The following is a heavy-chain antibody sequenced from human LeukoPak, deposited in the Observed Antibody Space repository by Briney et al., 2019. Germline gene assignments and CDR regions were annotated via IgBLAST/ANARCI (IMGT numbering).Heavy chain of an antibody. V-gene: IGHV4-34*01. CDR1: GGSFSGYY. CDR3: ARGRAVTSIDY. Sequence: ASETLSLTCAVYGGSFSGYYWSWIRQPPGKRLEWIGEINHSGSTNYNPSLKSRVTISVDTPKNQFSLKLSSVTAADTAVYYCARGRAVTSIDYWGQGTLVTVSS. D-gene: IGHD4-17*01. CDR2: INHSGST. J-gene: IGHJ4*02.